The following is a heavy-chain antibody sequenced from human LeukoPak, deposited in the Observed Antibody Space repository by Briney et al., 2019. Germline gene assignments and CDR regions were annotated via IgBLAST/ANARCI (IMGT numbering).Heavy chain of an antibody. CDR3: ARIYSGSHYS. CDR1: GFIVNTYY. D-gene: IGHD1-26*01. Sequence: GGSLRLSCAVSGFIVNTYYMSWVRQAPGKGLEWVAIIYSDGSTYYVDSVKGRFTISRDTSKNTLFLQMNSLRAEDTAVYYCARIYSGSHYSWGQGTLVTISS. CDR2: IYSDGST. J-gene: IGHJ4*02. V-gene: IGHV3-53*01.